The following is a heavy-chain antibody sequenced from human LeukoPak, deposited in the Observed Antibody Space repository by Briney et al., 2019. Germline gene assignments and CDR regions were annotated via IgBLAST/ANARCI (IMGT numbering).Heavy chain of an antibody. V-gene: IGHV4-59*12. D-gene: IGHD3-10*01. CDR2: IYYSGST. CDR1: GGSISSYY. CDR3: ARAWGIWFGELPHYYYGMDV. Sequence: PSETLSLTCTVSGGSISSYYWSWIREPPGKGLEWIGYIYYSGSTNYNPSLKSRVTISVDTSKNQFSLKLSSVTAADTAVYYCARAWGIWFGELPHYYYGMDVWGQGTTVTASS. J-gene: IGHJ6*02.